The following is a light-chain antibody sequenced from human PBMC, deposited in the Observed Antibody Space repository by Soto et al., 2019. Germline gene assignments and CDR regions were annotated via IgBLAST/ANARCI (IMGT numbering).Light chain of an antibody. Sequence: EMVMTQSPATLSVSPGDRATLSCRASQSVDNDLAWYQQKPGQPPRLLIYDASTRATGIPARFSGSQSGTEFTLTISSLLSEDFAVYYCQQYGSSGTFGEGTKVDIK. V-gene: IGKV3D-15*01. CDR1: QSVDND. CDR3: QQYGSSGT. CDR2: DAS. J-gene: IGKJ4*02.